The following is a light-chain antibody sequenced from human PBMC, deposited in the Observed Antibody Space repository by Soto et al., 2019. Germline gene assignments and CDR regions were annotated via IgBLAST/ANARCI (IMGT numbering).Light chain of an antibody. J-gene: IGKJ1*01. Sequence: DIQMTQSPSTLSASVGDRVTITCRASQGINNYLAWYQQKPGRAPKLLISTASALESGVPSRFSGSGSGTEFTLTISSLQPEDFATYYCEQLENFPRTFGQGTKVDI. V-gene: IGKV1-9*01. CDR2: TAS. CDR3: EQLENFPRT. CDR1: QGINNY.